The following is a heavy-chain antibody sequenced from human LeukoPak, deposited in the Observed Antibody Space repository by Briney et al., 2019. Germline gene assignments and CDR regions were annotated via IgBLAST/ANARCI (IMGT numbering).Heavy chain of an antibody. CDR3: ATYVDTVRYDAFDV. Sequence: PGGSLRLSCAASGFTFSNYWMDWVRQAPGKGLVWVSRIHPDGKNTAYADSVKGRFTISRDNARNTLFLQMNSLRTEDAAVYYCATYVDTVRYDAFDVWGQGTMATVSS. D-gene: IGHD5-18*01. CDR1: GFTFSNYW. CDR2: IHPDGKNT. V-gene: IGHV3-74*01. J-gene: IGHJ3*01.